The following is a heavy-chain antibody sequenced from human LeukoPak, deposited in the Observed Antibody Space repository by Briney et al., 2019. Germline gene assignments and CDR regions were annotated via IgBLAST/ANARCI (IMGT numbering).Heavy chain of an antibody. J-gene: IGHJ6*02. V-gene: IGHV4-30-4*01. CDR1: GGSISSGDYY. D-gene: IGHD3-10*01. CDR2: IYYSGST. Sequence: SQTLSLTCTVSGGSISSGDYYWSWIRQPPGKGLEWIGYIYYSGSTYYNPSLKSRVTISVDTSKNQFSLKLSSVTAADTAVYYCARTRRHYYGSGRNLTPWPAGLDVWGRGTTVTVSS. CDR3: ARTRRHYYGSGRNLTPWPAGLDV.